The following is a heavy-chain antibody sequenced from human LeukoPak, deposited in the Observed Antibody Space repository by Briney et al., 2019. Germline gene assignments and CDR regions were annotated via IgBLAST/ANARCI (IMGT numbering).Heavy chain of an antibody. V-gene: IGHV3-7*01. CDR2: IKQDGSEK. J-gene: IGHJ4*02. CDR3: VREGYSYLVYYFDY. CDR1: GFTFSSYW. Sequence: GGSLRLSCVVSGFTFSSYWMSWVRPAPGKGLEWVANIKQDGSEKYYVDSVKGRFTISRDNAKNSLYLQMNSLRAEDTAVYYCVREGYSYLVYYFDYWGQGTLVTVSS. D-gene: IGHD5-18*01.